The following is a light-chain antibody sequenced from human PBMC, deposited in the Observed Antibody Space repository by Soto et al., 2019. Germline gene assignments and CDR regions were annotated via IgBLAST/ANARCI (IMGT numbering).Light chain of an antibody. V-gene: IGKV3D-15*01. CDR2: GTS. J-gene: IGKJ1*01. CDR1: HSVSSN. Sequence: EIVMTQSPATLSVSPGERATLSCRASHSVSSNLAWYQQKPGQAPRLLIYGTSSRATGIPDRFSGSGSGTDFTLTISSLQSEDFAVYYCQQYHNWQTFGQGTKVDIK. CDR3: QQYHNWQT.